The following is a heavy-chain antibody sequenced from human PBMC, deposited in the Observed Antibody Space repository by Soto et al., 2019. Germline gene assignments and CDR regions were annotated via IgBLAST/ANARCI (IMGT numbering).Heavy chain of an antibody. D-gene: IGHD4-17*01. Sequence: GGSLRLSCAASGFTFSSYWMSWVRQAPGKGLEWVANIKQDGSEKYYVDSVKGRFTISRDNAKNSLYLQMNSLRAEDTAVYYCARGLYGDRPHDAFDIWGQGTMVTVSS. J-gene: IGHJ3*02. CDR3: ARGLYGDRPHDAFDI. V-gene: IGHV3-7*05. CDR2: IKQDGSEK. CDR1: GFTFSSYW.